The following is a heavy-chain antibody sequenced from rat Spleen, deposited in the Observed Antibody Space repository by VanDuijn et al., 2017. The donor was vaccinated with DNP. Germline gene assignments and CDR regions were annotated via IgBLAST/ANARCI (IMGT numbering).Heavy chain of an antibody. CDR3: ARRPTVYRRGWFGY. Sequence: EVQLVESGGGPVQPGRSLKLSCAVSGFTFNDYYMAWVRQAPAKGLEWLATISYNGGTPYYRDTVKGRFTISRDNAKSTLYLQMDSMWYEDTATYFGARRPTVYRRGWFGYWGQGTLVTVSS. V-gene: IGHV5-7*01. CDR2: ISYNGGTP. D-gene: IGHD1-4*01. CDR1: GFTFNDYY. J-gene: IGHJ3*01.